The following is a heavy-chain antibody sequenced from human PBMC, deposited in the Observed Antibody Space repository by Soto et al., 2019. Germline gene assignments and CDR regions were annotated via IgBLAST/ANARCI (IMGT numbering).Heavy chain of an antibody. D-gene: IGHD3-3*01. CDR3: ARMSRRIRIFGVDYYYYGMDV. CDR1: GFSLSTSGMC. J-gene: IGHJ6*02. Sequence: SGPTLVNPTQTLTLTCTFSGFSLSTSGMCVSWIRQPPGKALEWLALIDWDDDKYYSTSLKTRLTISKDTSKNQVVLTMTNMDPVDTATCYCARMSRRIRIFGVDYYYYGMDVWGQGTTVTVSS. V-gene: IGHV2-70*01. CDR2: IDWDDDK.